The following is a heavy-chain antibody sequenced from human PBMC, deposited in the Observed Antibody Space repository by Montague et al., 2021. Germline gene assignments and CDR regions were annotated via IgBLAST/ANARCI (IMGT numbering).Heavy chain of an antibody. D-gene: IGHD3-3*01. V-gene: IGHV3-15*01. CDR3: TTGFNTLTYGIFC. Sequence: SLRLSCAASGFTFSNACMSWVRQAPGKGLVWVGRIKSKADGGTTDYAAPVKGRFTISRDDSKNTLYLQMNRLETEDTAVYYCTTGFNTLTYGIFCWGQGSLVTVSS. CDR1: GFTFSNAC. CDR2: IKSKADGGTT. J-gene: IGHJ4*02.